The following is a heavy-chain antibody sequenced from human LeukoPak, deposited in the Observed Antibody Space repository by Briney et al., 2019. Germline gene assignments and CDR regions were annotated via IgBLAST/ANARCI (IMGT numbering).Heavy chain of an antibody. CDR3: AKAPHSELLLIDF. CDR2: IYYSGGT. J-gene: IGHJ4*02. Sequence: PSEILSLTCTVSGDSISNMNYYWAWIRQPPGKGLEWIGTIYYSGGTYYNPSLKSRVTISVDTSKNQFSLNLTSVTAADTAVYYCAKAPHSELLLIDFWGQGTLVTVSS. V-gene: IGHV4-39*01. D-gene: IGHD1-7*01. CDR1: GDSISNMNYY.